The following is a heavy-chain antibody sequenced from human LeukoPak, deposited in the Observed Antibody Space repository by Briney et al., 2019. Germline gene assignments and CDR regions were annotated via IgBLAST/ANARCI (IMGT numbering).Heavy chain of an antibody. CDR1: GFTFTSYY. CDR2: INPSGGST. CDR3: ARSGSSTSCPRDY. J-gene: IGHJ4*02. D-gene: IGHD2-2*01. Sequence: ASVKVSCKASGFTFTSYYIHWVRQAPGQGLERMGIINPSGGSTSYAQKFQGRVNMTRDTSTSTVYMDLSSLRSEDTAVYYCARSGSSTSCPRDYWGQGTLVTVSS. V-gene: IGHV1-46*01.